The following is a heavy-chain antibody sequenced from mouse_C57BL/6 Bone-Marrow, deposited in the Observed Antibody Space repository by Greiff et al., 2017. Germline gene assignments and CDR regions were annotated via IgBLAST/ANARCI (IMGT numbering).Heavy chain of an antibody. CDR3: ARRRIIYYYAMDY. CDR2: INPKYGTT. V-gene: IGHV1-85*01. CDR1: GYTFTSYD. Sequence: QVQLQQSEPELVTPGASVKFSCKASGYTFTSYDINWVKQRPGQGLEWIGGINPKYGTTTYNEKFKGKATLTVDPSSSTAYMELHSLTSEDSAVYFCARRRIIYYYAMDYWGQGTSVTVSS. J-gene: IGHJ4*01.